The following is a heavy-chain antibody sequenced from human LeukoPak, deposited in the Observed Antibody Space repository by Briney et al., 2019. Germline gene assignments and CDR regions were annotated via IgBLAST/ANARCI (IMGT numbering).Heavy chain of an antibody. CDR3: ARGSYGDYADY. J-gene: IGHJ4*02. CDR1: GGSISDYY. CDR2: ISSSGTT. Sequence: SETLSLTCTVSGGSISDYYRSWIRQPAGKGLEWIGRISSSGTTNDNPSLKSRVTMSVDTSKNQFSLKLNSVTAADTAVYYCARGSYGDYADYWGQGTLVTVSS. V-gene: IGHV4-4*07. D-gene: IGHD4-17*01.